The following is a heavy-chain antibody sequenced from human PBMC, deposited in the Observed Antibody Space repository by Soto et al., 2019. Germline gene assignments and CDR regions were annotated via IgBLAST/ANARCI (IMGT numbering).Heavy chain of an antibody. CDR1: GGSISSYY. Sequence: QVQLQESGPGLGKPSETLSLTCTVSGGSISSYYWSWIRQPPGKGLEWIGYIYYSGSTNYNPSLQSRVTISVDTSKNQFSLKLSSVTAADTVVYYCARRYGSAFDIWGQGTMVTVSS. J-gene: IGHJ3*02. CDR2: IYYSGST. V-gene: IGHV4-59*01. CDR3: ARRYGSAFDI. D-gene: IGHD3-10*01.